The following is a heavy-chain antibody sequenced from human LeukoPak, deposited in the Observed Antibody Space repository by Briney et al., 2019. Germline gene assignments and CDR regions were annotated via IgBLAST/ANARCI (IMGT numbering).Heavy chain of an antibody. Sequence: GGSLRLSCAASGFTFSSYAMHWVRQAPGKGLEWVAVISYVGSNKYYADSVKGRFTISRDNSKNTLYLQMNSLRAEDTAVYYCARWAPSPGYSSSPSPYYYYGMDVWGQGTTVTVSS. D-gene: IGHD6-13*01. CDR3: ARWAPSPGYSSSPSPYYYYGMDV. CDR2: ISYVGSNK. J-gene: IGHJ6*02. V-gene: IGHV3-30-3*01. CDR1: GFTFSSYA.